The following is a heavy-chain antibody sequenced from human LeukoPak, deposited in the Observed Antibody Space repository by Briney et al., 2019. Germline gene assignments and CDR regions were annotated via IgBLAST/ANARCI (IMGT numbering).Heavy chain of an antibody. J-gene: IGHJ5*02. D-gene: IGHD6-13*01. V-gene: IGHV3-7*01. Sequence: GGSLRLSCAASGFTFSSYWMSWVRQAPGEGLEWVANIKQDGSEKYYVDSVKGRFTISRDNAKNSLYLQMNSLRAEDTAVYYCARGYSSSWYNWFDPWGQGTLVTVSS. CDR3: ARGYSSSWYNWFDP. CDR2: IKQDGSEK. CDR1: GFTFSSYW.